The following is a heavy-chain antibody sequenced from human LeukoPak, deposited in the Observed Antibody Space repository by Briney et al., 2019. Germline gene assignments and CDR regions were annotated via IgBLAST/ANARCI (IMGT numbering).Heavy chain of an antibody. V-gene: IGHV4-61*01. CDR1: GGSISSGSYY. CDR3: ASYSGYGLYFDY. J-gene: IGHJ4*02. CDR2: IYYSGST. Sequence: PSETLSLTCTVSGGSISSGSYYWSWIRQPPGKGLEWIGYIYYSGSTNYNPSLKSRVTISVDTSKNQFSLKLSSVTAADTAVYYCASYSGYGLYFDYWGQGTLVTVSS. D-gene: IGHD5-12*01.